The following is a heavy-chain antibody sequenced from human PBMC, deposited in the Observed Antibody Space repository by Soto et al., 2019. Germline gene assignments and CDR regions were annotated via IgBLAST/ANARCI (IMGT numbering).Heavy chain of an antibody. V-gene: IGHV4-59*01. CDR2: TYHRGST. CDR3: ARHEATYYNFYGMDV. CDR1: GVSISSYF. Sequence: SETLSLTCSVSGVSISSYFWSWIRQPPGRGLEWIGYTYHRGSTNYSPSLQSRVAISLDTSENQFSLKVSSVTAADTAMYYCARHEATYYNFYGMDVWGQGTTVTVSS. J-gene: IGHJ6*02.